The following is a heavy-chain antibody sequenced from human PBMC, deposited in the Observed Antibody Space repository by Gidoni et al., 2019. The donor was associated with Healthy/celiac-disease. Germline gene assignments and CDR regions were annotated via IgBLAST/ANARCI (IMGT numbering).Heavy chain of an antibody. CDR3: ARHGGSCRTFDY. Sequence: QLPLQQSGTGLVKPSETLSLTCTVSGGSISSSSYYWGWIRQPPVKGLAWIGSIYYSGSTYYNPSLKSRVTISVDTSKNQFSLKLSAVTAADTAVYYCARHGGSCRTFDYWGQGTLVTVSS. D-gene: IGHD3-16*01. CDR1: GGSISSSSYY. CDR2: IYYSGST. J-gene: IGHJ4*02. V-gene: IGHV4-39*01.